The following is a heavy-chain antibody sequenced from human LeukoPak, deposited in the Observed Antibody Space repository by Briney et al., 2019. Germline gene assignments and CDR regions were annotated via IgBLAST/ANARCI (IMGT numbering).Heavy chain of an antibody. CDR1: VFTFDDYA. J-gene: IGHJ4*02. CDR2: LSWNTRSI. D-gene: IGHD6-19*01. CDR3: AKARVGGWLVLGFDY. V-gene: IGHV3-9*01. Sequence: PGSSLRLFCASSVFTFDDYAMHGARQPPAKGREDGSDLSWNTRSIGYADCVKGRFPITRDNAKNSLYLQMNSLRAEDTALYYCAKARVGGWLVLGFDYWGQGNLVTVSS.